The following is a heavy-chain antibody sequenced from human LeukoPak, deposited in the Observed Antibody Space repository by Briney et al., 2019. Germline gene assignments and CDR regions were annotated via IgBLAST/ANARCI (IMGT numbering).Heavy chain of an antibody. CDR2: INHSGST. D-gene: IGHD6-19*01. CDR1: GGSFSGYY. V-gene: IGHV4-34*01. J-gene: IGHJ3*02. Sequence: PSETLSLTCAVYGGSFSGYYWSWIRQPPGKGLEWIGEINHSGSTNYNPSLKSRVTISVDTSKNQFSLKLSSVSAADTAVYYCARGGQWLVLFAFDIWGQGTMVTVPS. CDR3: ARGGQWLVLFAFDI.